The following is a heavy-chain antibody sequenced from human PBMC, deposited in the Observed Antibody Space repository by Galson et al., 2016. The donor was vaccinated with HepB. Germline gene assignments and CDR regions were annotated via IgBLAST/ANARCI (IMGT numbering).Heavy chain of an antibody. CDR2: IYYSGTT. CDR3: ARVDDYVWGSHLPVRFDS. Sequence: SETLSLTCNVSADSIINYYWSWVRQPPGKGLEWIGYIYYSGTTKYNPSLKIRVTISVETSKKQSALKVNSMTAADTAVDYCARVDDYVWGSHLPVRFDSWGQGILVTVSS. J-gene: IGHJ4*02. V-gene: IGHV4-59*01. CDR1: ADSIINYY. D-gene: IGHD3-16*02.